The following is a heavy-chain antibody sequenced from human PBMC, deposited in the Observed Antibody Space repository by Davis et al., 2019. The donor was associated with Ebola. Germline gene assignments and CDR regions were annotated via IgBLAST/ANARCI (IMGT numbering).Heavy chain of an antibody. CDR3: AKDTSNVWFDV. Sequence: GESLKISCAASGFTFSSYGMNWVRQAPGKGLEWVSSISSSSSYIYYADSVKGRFTISRDNSKNTLYLQMNSLRVEDTAIYYCAKDTSNVWFDVWGQGTMVTVSS. J-gene: IGHJ3*01. V-gene: IGHV3-21*04. CDR2: ISSSSSYI. CDR1: GFTFSSYG. D-gene: IGHD6-19*01.